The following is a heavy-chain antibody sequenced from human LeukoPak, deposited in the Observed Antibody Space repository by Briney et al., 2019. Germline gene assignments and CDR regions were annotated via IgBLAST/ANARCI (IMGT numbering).Heavy chain of an antibody. V-gene: IGHV4-34*08. CDR2: INHGGST. CDR1: GFTFSSYA. Sequence: GSLRLSCAASGFTFSSYAMSWIRQPPGKGLEWIGEINHGGSTNYNPSLKSRVTISVDTSKNQFSLKLSSVTAADTAVYYCAVGLRGTTRAFDIWGQGTMVTVSS. CDR3: AVGLRGTTRAFDI. J-gene: IGHJ3*02. D-gene: IGHD4-17*01.